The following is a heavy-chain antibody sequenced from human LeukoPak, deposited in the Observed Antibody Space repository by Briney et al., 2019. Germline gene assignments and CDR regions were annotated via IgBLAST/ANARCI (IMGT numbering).Heavy chain of an antibody. CDR2: INHSGST. Sequence: SETLSLTCAVYGGSFSGYYWSWIRQPPGKGREWIGEINHSGSTNYNPSLKRRVTISVDTSKNQFSLKLSCVTAADTAVYYCARGRIGKVVVAATRGIYYYYYGMDVWGQGTTVTVSS. D-gene: IGHD2-15*01. J-gene: IGHJ6*02. CDR1: GGSFSGYY. CDR3: ARGRIGKVVVAATRGIYYYYYGMDV. V-gene: IGHV4-34*01.